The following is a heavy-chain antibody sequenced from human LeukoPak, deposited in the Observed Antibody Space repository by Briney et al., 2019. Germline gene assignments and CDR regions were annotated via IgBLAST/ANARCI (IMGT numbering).Heavy chain of an antibody. J-gene: IGHJ4*02. V-gene: IGHV7-4-1*02. Sequence: GASVKVSCKASGYTFTNYAMNWVRQAPGQGLEWMGWINTNTGNPTYAQGSAGRFVFSLDTSVSTAYLQISSLKAEDSAVYYCAREPYCSGGMCPDYWGQGTLVTVSS. CDR3: AREPYCSGGMCPDY. CDR2: INTNTGNP. D-gene: IGHD2-15*01. CDR1: GYTFTNYA.